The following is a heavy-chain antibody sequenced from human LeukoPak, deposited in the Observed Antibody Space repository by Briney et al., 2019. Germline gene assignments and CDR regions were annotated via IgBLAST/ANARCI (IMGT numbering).Heavy chain of an antibody. V-gene: IGHV1-8*02. D-gene: IGHD3-10*01. CDR1: GYTFTSYD. CDR3: ARAPASEGSGSYGHYYYYMDV. Sequence: ASVKVSCKASGYTFTSYDINWVRQATGQGLEWMGWMNPNSGNTGYAQKFQGRVTMTRNTSISTAYMELSSLRSEDTAVYYCARAPASEGSGSYGHYYYYMDVWGKGTTVTISS. J-gene: IGHJ6*03. CDR2: MNPNSGNT.